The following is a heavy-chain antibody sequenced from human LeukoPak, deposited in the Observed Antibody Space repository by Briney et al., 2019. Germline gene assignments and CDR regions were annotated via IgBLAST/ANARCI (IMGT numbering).Heavy chain of an antibody. V-gene: IGHV3-21*01. Sequence: AGGSLRLSGAASGFTFSSYTLNWVRQAPGKGLEGVLSISSAGGYIYYADSVKGRFTISRDNAKNSLYPQMNSLRAVDTAVYYCAREIVSSNSFDNWGQGTLVTVSS. CDR2: ISSAGGYI. CDR3: AREIVSSNSFDN. J-gene: IGHJ4*02. CDR1: GFTFSSYT. D-gene: IGHD2-2*01.